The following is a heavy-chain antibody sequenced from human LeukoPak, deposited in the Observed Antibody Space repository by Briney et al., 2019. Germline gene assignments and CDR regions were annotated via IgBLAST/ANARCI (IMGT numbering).Heavy chain of an antibody. CDR2: IRSKAHGGTT. D-gene: IGHD6-13*01. V-gene: IGHV3-49*03. Sequence: PSGGSLRLSCTASGFTLGDHAMSWFRQAPGKGLEWVGFIRSKAHGGTTEKAASVKGRFTISRDDSKNIAYLQMNSLKIEDTAVYYCTRDKGYSWFEHWFDPWGQGTLVTVSS. CDR3: TRDKGYSWFEHWFDP. J-gene: IGHJ5*02. CDR1: GFTLGDHA.